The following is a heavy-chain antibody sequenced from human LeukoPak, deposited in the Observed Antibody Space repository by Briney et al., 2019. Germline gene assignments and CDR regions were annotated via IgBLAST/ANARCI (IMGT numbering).Heavy chain of an antibody. CDR3: ATTGLLGDIP. D-gene: IGHD2-21*01. J-gene: IGHJ5*02. Sequence: PGGSLRLSCAASGFTFSDYYMSWIRQAPGKGLEWLSYISKNGKTIYYADSVKGRSTISRDNARKSVYLQMNSLRAEDTAVYYCATTGLLGDIPWGQGTLVTVSS. V-gene: IGHV3-11*01. CDR2: ISKNGKTI. CDR1: GFTFSDYY.